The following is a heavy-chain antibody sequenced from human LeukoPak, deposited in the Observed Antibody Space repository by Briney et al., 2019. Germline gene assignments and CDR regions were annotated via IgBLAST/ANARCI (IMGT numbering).Heavy chain of an antibody. CDR1: GGSFSGYY. Sequence: SETLSLTCAVYGGSFSGYYWSWIRQPPGKGLEWIGEINHSGSTNYNPSLKSRVTISVDTSKNQFSLKLSSVTAADTAVYYCARFDDFWSGRDYWGQGTLVTVSS. CDR2: INHSGST. J-gene: IGHJ4*02. CDR3: ARFDDFWSGRDY. V-gene: IGHV4-34*01. D-gene: IGHD3-3*01.